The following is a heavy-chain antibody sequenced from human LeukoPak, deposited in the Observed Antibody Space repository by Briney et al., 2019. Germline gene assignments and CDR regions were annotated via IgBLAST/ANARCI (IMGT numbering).Heavy chain of an antibody. CDR2: ISGSGGST. J-gene: IGHJ4*02. D-gene: IGHD2-2*01. CDR1: GFTFSSYA. Sequence: PGGSLRLSCAASGFTFSSYAMSWVRQAPGKGLEWVSAISGSGGSTYYADSVKGRFTISRDNSKNTLYLQMNSLRAEDTAVYYCAKERGLYCSSTSCLPDAFDYWGQGTLVTVPS. V-gene: IGHV3-23*01. CDR3: AKERGLYCSSTSCLPDAFDY.